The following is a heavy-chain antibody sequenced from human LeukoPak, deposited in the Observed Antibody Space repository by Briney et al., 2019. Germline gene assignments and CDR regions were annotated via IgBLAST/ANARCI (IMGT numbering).Heavy chain of an antibody. D-gene: IGHD2-15*01. Sequence: SETLSLTCAVYGGSFSGYYWSWIRQPPGKGLEWIGEINHSGSTNHNPSLKSRVTISVDTSKNQFSLKLSSVTAADTAVYYCARGRGPLGSWYYYYYYMDVWGKGTTVTVSS. J-gene: IGHJ6*03. CDR3: ARGRGPLGSWYYYYYYMDV. V-gene: IGHV4-34*01. CDR1: GGSFSGYY. CDR2: INHSGST.